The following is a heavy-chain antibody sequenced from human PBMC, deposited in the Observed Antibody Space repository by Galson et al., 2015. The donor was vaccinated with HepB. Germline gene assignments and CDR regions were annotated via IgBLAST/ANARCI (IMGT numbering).Heavy chain of an antibody. CDR2: ISSSSTI. J-gene: IGHJ3*02. Sequence: SLRLSCAASGFTFSSYSMNWVRQAPGKGLEWVSYISSSSTIYYADSVKGRFTISRDNAKNSLYLQMNSLRAEDTAVYYCARAPYGLDAFDIWGQGTMVTVSS. D-gene: IGHD4-17*01. V-gene: IGHV3-48*01. CDR1: GFTFSSYS. CDR3: ARAPYGLDAFDI.